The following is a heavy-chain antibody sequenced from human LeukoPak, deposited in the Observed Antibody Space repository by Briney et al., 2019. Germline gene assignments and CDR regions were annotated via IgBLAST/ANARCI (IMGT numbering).Heavy chain of an antibody. Sequence: GGSLRLSCVASGFTFNRFTFNSYAMSWIRQAPGKGLEWVSAVSGSGDYTYYADSVKGRFTISRDNSKNTLYLQMNSLRAEDTAVYYCAKDRGYGPGSLTWDYWGQGTLVTVSS. CDR1: GFTFNRFTFNSYA. CDR2: VSGSGDYT. V-gene: IGHV3-23*01. J-gene: IGHJ4*02. CDR3: AKDRGYGPGSLTWDY. D-gene: IGHD3-10*01.